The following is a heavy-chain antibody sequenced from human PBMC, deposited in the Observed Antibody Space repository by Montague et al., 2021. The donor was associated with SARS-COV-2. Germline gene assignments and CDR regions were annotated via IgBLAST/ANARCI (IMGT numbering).Heavy chain of an antibody. D-gene: IGHD1-26*01. V-gene: IGHV4-59*02. CDR3: VRGPAPSGSGTFYDY. CDR2: VYYSRSS. J-gene: IGHJ4*02. Sequence: SETLSLTCTVSGDPVSHDFWTWIRQPPGKGLEWIGYVYYSRSSSYNPSLRGRVSIAVDTSKNQFSLRLSTVTAADTAIYYCVRGPAPSGSGTFYDYWGQGTLVAVSS. CDR1: GDPVSHDF.